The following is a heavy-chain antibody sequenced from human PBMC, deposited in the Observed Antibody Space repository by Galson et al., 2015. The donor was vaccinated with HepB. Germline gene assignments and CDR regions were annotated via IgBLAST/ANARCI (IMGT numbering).Heavy chain of an antibody. CDR3: ARGVPRVVVVAAKGFDY. J-gene: IGHJ4*02. CDR1: GDSVSSNSVA. D-gene: IGHD2-15*01. CDR2: TYYRSKWYN. V-gene: IGHV6-1*01. Sequence: CAISGDSVSSNSVAWNWIRQSPSRGLEWLGRTYYRSKWYNDYAVSVKSRITINPDTSKNQFSLQLNSVTAADTAVFYCARGVPRVVVVAAKGFDYWGQGTLVTVSS.